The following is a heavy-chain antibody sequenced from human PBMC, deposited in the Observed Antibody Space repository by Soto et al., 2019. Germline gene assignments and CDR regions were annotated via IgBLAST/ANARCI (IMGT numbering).Heavy chain of an antibody. CDR2: ISPKSGGT. V-gene: IGHV1-2*02. J-gene: IGHJ4*02. D-gene: IGHD6-19*01. CDR1: GYTFIDYY. Sequence: QVQLVQSGAEVKKPGASVKVSCEASGYTFIDYYMHWVRQAPGQGFEWMGRISPKSGGTNYAQKFQGRVTMTWDTPLNTAYMELNSLMSEDTAVYYCARPPGYISDWYYFDLWGQGTLVTVSS. CDR3: ARPPGYISDWYYFDL.